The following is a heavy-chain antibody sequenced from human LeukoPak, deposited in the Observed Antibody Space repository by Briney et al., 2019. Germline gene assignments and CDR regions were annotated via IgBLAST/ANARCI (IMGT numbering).Heavy chain of an antibody. D-gene: IGHD2-15*01. CDR3: TRGPICTGGRCFWFDP. J-gene: IGHJ5*02. Sequence: ASVKVSCKASGYTFTSYDINWVRQAPGQGLEWMAWMNPNSGNTVYAQKFQGRVTVTRDTSISTAYMELSGLRSEDTAVYYCTRGPICTGGRCFWFDPWGQGTLVSVSS. CDR2: MNPNSGNT. V-gene: IGHV1-8*01. CDR1: GYTFTSYD.